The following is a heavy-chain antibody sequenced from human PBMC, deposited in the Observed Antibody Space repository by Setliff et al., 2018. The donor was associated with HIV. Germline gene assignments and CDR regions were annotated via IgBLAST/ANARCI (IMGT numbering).Heavy chain of an antibody. CDR3: ARGNYCGNNCFPFDS. CDR1: GFMFNDYG. J-gene: IGHJ4*02. V-gene: IGHV3-20*04. D-gene: IGHD2-21*01. Sequence: GGSLRLSCVGSGFMFNDYGMSWVRQAPGKGLEWVAGISWDGIKTTYGDSVRGRFTISRDNAKNSLSLQMNSLRAEDTAVYYCARGNYCGNNCFPFDSWGPGTLVTSPQ. CDR2: ISWDGIKT.